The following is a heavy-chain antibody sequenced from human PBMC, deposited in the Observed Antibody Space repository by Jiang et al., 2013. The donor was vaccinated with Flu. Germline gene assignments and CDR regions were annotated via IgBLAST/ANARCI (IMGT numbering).Heavy chain of an antibody. CDR3: ARPSLRLLFDAFDI. CDR2: IYYSGST. V-gene: IGHV4-39*07. J-gene: IGHJ3*02. Sequence: GSGLVKPSETLSLTCTVSGDSITSNDYYWGWIRQPPGKGLEWIGSIYYSGSTNYNPSLKSRVSISRDTSKNQFSLKLSSVTAADTAMYYCARPSLRLLFDAFDIWGQGTMLTVSS. CDR1: GDSITSNDYY. D-gene: IGHD2-21*01.